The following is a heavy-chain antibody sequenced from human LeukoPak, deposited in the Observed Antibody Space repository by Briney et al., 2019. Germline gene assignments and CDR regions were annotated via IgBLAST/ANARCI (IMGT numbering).Heavy chain of an antibody. CDR3: ARDSGGPYYYDSSGYYPQPRRYYFDY. D-gene: IGHD3-22*01. V-gene: IGHV1-69*05. Sequence: SVKVSCKASGGTFSSYAISWVGQAPGQGLEWMGGIIPIFGTANYAQKFQGRVTITTDESTSTAYMELSSLRSEDTAVYYCARDSGGPYYYDSSGYYPQPRRYYFDYWGQGTLVTVSS. CDR1: GGTFSSYA. J-gene: IGHJ4*02. CDR2: IIPIFGTA.